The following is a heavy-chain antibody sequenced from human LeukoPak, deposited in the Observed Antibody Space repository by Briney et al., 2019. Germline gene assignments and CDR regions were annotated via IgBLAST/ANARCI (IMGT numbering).Heavy chain of an antibody. CDR3: ARGEGYDFWSGYYTDY. CDR2: ISSSGSTI. Sequence: GGSLRLSCAASGFTFSHYYMSWIRQAPGKGLEWVSYISSSGSTIYYADSVKGRFTISRDNAKNSLYLQMNSLRAEDTAVYYCARGEGYDFWSGYYTDYWGQGTLVTVSS. D-gene: IGHD3-3*01. V-gene: IGHV3-11*04. CDR1: GFTFSHYY. J-gene: IGHJ4*02.